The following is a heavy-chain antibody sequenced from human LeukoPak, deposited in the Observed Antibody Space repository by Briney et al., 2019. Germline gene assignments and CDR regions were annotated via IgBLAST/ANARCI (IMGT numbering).Heavy chain of an antibody. CDR3: GRIRREVGLSRGVYGMDV. Sequence: SGPVLVKPTETLTLTCTVSGFSINNARMGVSWIRQPPGKALEWLAHIFSNDEKSYRTSLKSRLTISKDTSKSRVILTMTNMGPVDTATYYCGRIRREVGLSRGVYGMDVWGQGTTVTVSS. V-gene: IGHV2-26*01. J-gene: IGHJ6*02. CDR2: IFSNDEK. CDR1: GFSINNARMG. D-gene: IGHD2-8*01.